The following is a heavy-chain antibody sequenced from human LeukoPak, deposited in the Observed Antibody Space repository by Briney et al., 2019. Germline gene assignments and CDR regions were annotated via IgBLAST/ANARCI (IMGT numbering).Heavy chain of an antibody. J-gene: IGHJ4*02. CDR1: GFTFSSYW. V-gene: IGHV3-7*03. CDR2: IKQDGSEK. Sequence: GGSLRLSCAASGFTFSSYWMSWVRQAPGKGLEWVANIKQDGSEKYYVDSVKGRFTISRDNAKNSLYLQVNSLGAEDTAVYYCARGRTSYYDSSRRYYFDYWGQGTLVTVSS. D-gene: IGHD3-22*01. CDR3: ARGRTSYYDSSRRYYFDY.